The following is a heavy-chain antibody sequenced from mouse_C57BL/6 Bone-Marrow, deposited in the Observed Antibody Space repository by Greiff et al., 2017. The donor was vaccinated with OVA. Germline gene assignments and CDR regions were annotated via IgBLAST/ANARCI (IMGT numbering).Heavy chain of an antibody. V-gene: IGHV14-3*01. CDR3: ARYYSNSYYFDY. Sequence: VQLQQSVAELVRPGASVKLSCTASGFNIKNPYMHWVKQRPEQGLEWIGRIDPANGNTKYAPKFQGKATITADTSSNTAYLQLSSLTSEDTAIYYCARYYSNSYYFDYWGQGTTLTVSS. CDR1: GFNIKNPY. CDR2: IDPANGNT. J-gene: IGHJ2*01. D-gene: IGHD2-5*01.